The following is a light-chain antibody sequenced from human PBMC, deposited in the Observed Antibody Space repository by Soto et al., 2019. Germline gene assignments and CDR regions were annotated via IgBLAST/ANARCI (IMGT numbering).Light chain of an antibody. CDR3: SSYTSSSTVV. J-gene: IGLJ2*01. Sequence: QSALTQPASVSGSPGQSITISCTGTSSDGSGYNYVSWYQQHPGKAPKLMIYDVSNRPSGVSNRFSGSKSGNTASLAISGLQDEDEADYYCSSYTSSSTVVFGGGTKLTVL. V-gene: IGLV2-14*01. CDR1: SSDGSGYNY. CDR2: DVS.